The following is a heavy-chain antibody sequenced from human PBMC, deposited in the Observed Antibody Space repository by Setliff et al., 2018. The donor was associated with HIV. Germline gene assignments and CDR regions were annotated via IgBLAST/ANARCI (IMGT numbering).Heavy chain of an antibody. CDR3: ARSTTAD. CDR2: IYPDTGGT. CDR1: GYTFIDYY. Sequence: ASVKVSCKTSGYTFIDYYIHWVRQAPGQGLEWMGWIYPDTGGTNYAQKFQGRVTMTRDTSISTAYMGLSSLRSDDTAVYYCARSTTADWGQGTLVTVSS. D-gene: IGHD4-17*01. V-gene: IGHV1-2*02. J-gene: IGHJ4*02.